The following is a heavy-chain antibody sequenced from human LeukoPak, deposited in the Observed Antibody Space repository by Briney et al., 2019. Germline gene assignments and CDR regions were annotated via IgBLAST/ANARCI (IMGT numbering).Heavy chain of an antibody. CDR1: GGSFSGYY. CDR2: INHSGST. Sequence: PSETLSLTCAVYGGSFSGYYWSWLRQPPGKGLEWVGEINHSGSTNYNPSLKSRVTISVDTSKNQFSLKLSAVTAADTAVYYCATGRSRWLQSPWYFDLWGRGTLVTVSS. D-gene: IGHD5-24*01. J-gene: IGHJ2*01. CDR3: ATGRSRWLQSPWYFDL. V-gene: IGHV4-34*01.